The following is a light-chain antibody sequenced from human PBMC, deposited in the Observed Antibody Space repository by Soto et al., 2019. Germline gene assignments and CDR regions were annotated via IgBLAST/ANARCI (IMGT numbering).Light chain of an antibody. CDR2: GAS. CDR1: QSVSSSY. Sequence: EIVLTQSPGTLSLSPGERATLSCRASQSVSSSYLAWYKQKPGQAPRLLIYGASSRATGIPDRFSGSGSGTDFTLTISRLEPEVFALYYCQQYGSSPPWTFGQGTKVEIK. V-gene: IGKV3-20*01. J-gene: IGKJ1*01. CDR3: QQYGSSPPWT.